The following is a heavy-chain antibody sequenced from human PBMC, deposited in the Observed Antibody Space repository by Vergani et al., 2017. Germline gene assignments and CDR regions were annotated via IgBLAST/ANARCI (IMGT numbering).Heavy chain of an antibody. V-gene: IGHV4-59*01. J-gene: IGHJ4*02. Sequence: QVQLQESGPGLVKPSETLSLTCTVSGGSISSYYWSWIRQPPGKGLEWIGYIYYSGSTNYNPSLKSRVTISVDTSKNQFSLKLSSVTAADTAVYYCARALRGAAMGDYYFDDWGQGTLVTVSS. CDR2: IYYSGST. CDR1: GGSISSYY. CDR3: ARALRGAAMGDYYFDD. D-gene: IGHD5-18*01.